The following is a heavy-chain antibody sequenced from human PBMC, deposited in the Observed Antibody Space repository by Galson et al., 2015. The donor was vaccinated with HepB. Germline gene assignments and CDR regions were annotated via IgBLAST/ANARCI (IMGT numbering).Heavy chain of an antibody. CDR1: GGTFSSYA. D-gene: IGHD2-2*01. V-gene: IGHV1-69*13. CDR3: ARGGGIVVVPAAMPLGGYYGMDV. J-gene: IGHJ6*02. Sequence: SVKVSCKASGGTFSSYAISWVRQAPGQGLEWMGGIIPIFGTANYAQKFQGRVTITADESTSTAYMELSSLRSEDTAVYYCARGGGIVVVPAAMPLGGYYGMDVWGQGTTVTVSS. CDR2: IIPIFGTA.